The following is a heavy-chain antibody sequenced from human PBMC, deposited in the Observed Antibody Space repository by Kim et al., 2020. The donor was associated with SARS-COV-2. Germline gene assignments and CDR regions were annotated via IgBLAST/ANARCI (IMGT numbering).Heavy chain of an antibody. V-gene: IGHV1-3*01. D-gene: IGHD3-9*01. Sequence: ASVKVSCKASGYTFTSYAIHWVRQAPGQRLEWMGWINGGNGNTEYSQTFQDRVTMTRDTSASTAYMELSSLRSEDTAVYYCAGRYYDILIGYNNWFDPWGQGTLVTVSS. CDR3: AGRYYDILIGYNNWFDP. J-gene: IGHJ5*02. CDR2: INGGNGNT. CDR1: GYTFTSYA.